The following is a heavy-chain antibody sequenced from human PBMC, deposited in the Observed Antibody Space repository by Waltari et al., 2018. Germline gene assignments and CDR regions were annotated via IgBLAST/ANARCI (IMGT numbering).Heavy chain of an antibody. D-gene: IGHD3-3*01. V-gene: IGHV4-61*02. CDR1: GGSIRSGRYY. J-gene: IGHJ6*02. CDR3: ARDFPLSLEWLFGGMDV. Sequence: QVQLQESGPGLVKPSQTLSLTCTVPGGSIRSGRYYWSLIRQPAGKGLEWIGRIYTSGSTNYNPSLKSRVTISVDTSKNQFSLKLSSVTAADTAVYYCARDFPLSLEWLFGGMDVWGQGTTVTVSS. CDR2: IYTSGST.